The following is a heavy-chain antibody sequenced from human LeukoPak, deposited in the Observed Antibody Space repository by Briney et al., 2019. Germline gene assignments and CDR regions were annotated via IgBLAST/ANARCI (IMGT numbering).Heavy chain of an antibody. V-gene: IGHV1-69*01. D-gene: IGHD1-14*01. CDR3: ARDPRRANDAFDI. CDR1: GGTFSSYA. CDR2: IIPIFGTA. Sequence: GASVKVSCKASGGTFSSYAISWVRQAPGQGLEWMGGIIPIFGTANYAQKFQGRVTITADESTSTAYMELSSLRSEDTAVYYCARDPRRANDAFDIWGQGTMVTVSS. J-gene: IGHJ3*02.